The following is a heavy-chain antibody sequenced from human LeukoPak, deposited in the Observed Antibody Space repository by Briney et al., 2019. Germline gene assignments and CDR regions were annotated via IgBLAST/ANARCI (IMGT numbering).Heavy chain of an antibody. Sequence: GGSPRLSCAASGLTVSSNYMSWVRQAPGKGLEWVSVIYSGGSRYYADSVKGRFTISRDNSKNTLYLQMNSLRAEDTAVYYCARSWAVVSPLDYWGQGTLVTVSS. V-gene: IGHV3-53*01. J-gene: IGHJ4*02. CDR1: GLTVSSNY. CDR2: IYSGGSR. D-gene: IGHD4-23*01. CDR3: ARSWAVVSPLDY.